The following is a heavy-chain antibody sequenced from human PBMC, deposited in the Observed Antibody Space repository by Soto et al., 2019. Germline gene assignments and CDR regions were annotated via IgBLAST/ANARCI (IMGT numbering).Heavy chain of an antibody. V-gene: IGHV3-23*01. J-gene: IGHJ4*02. D-gene: IGHD1-26*01. CDR3: AREVVLTKWYFDN. CDR1: GFSFRNYA. CDR2: LTGSSSNI. Sequence: GGSLRLSCAASGFSFRNYAMSWVRQAPGKGLEWISTLTGSSSNIYYADSVKGRFTVSRDNSKNTLYLQMNSLRAEDTAVYFCAREVVLTKWYFDNWGQGISVTVSS.